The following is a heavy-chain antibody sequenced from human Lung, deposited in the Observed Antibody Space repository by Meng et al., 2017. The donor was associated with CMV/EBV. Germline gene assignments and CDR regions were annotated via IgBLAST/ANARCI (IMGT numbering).Heavy chain of an antibody. Sequence: SCAASGFTFSSYAMSWVRQAPGKGLEWVSAISGSGGSTYYADSVKGRFTISRDKSKNTLYLQMNSLRAEDTAVYYCAKGGSTSYYYYGMDVWGQGXTVTVSS. CDR1: GFTFSSYA. J-gene: IGHJ6*02. CDR3: AKGGSTSYYYYGMDV. D-gene: IGHD2-2*01. CDR2: ISGSGGST. V-gene: IGHV3-23*01.